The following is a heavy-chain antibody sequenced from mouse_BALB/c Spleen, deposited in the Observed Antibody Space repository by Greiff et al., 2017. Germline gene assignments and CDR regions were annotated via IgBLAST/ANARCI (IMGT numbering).Heavy chain of an antibody. D-gene: IGHD1-2*01. CDR2: INPSSGYT. CDR3: AREGITTAGY. J-gene: IGHJ2*01. CDR1: GYTFTSYT. Sequence: QVHVKQSGAELARPGASVKMSCKASGYTFTSYTMHWVKQRPGQGLEWIGYINPSSGYTNYNQKFKDKATLTADKSSSTAYMQLSSLTSEDSAVYYCAREGITTAGYWGQGTTLTVSS. V-gene: IGHV1-4*01.